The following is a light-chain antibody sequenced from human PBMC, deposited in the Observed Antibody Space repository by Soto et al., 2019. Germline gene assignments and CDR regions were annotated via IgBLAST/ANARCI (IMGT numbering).Light chain of an antibody. CDR1: QSITNY. Sequence: DIPMTQSPSSLSASVGDRVTITCRASQSITNYLNWYQQKPGKAPELLIYGASSLESGVPSRFSGSGSGTDFTLTISSLHPEDFATYFCQQSYSNPQTFGQGTMLEIK. CDR3: QQSYSNPQT. J-gene: IGKJ1*01. CDR2: GAS. V-gene: IGKV1-39*01.